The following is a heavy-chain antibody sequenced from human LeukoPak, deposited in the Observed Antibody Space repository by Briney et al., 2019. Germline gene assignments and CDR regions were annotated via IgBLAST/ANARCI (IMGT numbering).Heavy chain of an antibody. J-gene: IGHJ6*02. CDR1: GYTFTSYA. D-gene: IGHD6-13*01. CDR2: INAGNGNT. V-gene: IGHV1-3*01. Sequence: ASVKVSCKASGYTFTSYAIHWVRQAPGQRLEWMGWINAGNGNTKYSQKFQGRVTIARDTSASTAYMELSSLRSEDTAVYYCARDMKAAAGTLRYYYGMDVWGQGTTVTVSS. CDR3: ARDMKAAAGTLRYYYGMDV.